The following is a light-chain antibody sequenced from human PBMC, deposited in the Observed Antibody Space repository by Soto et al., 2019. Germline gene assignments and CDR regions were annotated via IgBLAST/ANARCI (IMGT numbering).Light chain of an antibody. V-gene: IGLV2-8*01. Sequence: QSALTQPPSASGSPGQSVTISCSGTSSDVGRYNYVSWYQHHPGKAPKLMIFEVTKRPSGVPDRFSGSKSGNTASLTVSGLQDEDEADYYCSSYGGSNNLVFGGGTQLTVL. CDR1: SSDVGRYNY. CDR2: EVT. J-gene: IGLJ3*02. CDR3: SSYGGSNNLV.